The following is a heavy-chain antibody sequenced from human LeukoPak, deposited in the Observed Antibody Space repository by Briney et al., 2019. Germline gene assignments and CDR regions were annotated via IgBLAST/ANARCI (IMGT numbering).Heavy chain of an antibody. V-gene: IGHV3-21*01. CDR1: GFSFSYYS. CDR2: IGSSNL. Sequence: PGGSLRLSCAASGFSFSYYSMIWVRRAPGKGLEWVSSIGSSNLYADSVKGRFTISRDNTKNSLYLQMNDLRAEDTAVYYCAGVGPASGYYFDFWGQGTLVTVSS. D-gene: IGHD3-22*01. J-gene: IGHJ4*02. CDR3: AGVGPASGYYFDF.